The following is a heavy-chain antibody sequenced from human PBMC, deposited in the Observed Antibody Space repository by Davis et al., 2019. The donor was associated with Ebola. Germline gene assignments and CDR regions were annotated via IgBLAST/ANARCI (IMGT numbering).Heavy chain of an antibody. CDR2: INHSGST. Sequence: GSLRLSCAASGFTVSSNHMSWIRQPPGKGLEWIGEINHSGSTNYNPSLKSRVTISVDTSKNQFSLKLSSVTAADTAVYYCARGRRYSYGPPRYWGQGTLVTVSS. V-gene: IGHV4-34*01. D-gene: IGHD5-18*01. J-gene: IGHJ4*02. CDR3: ARGRRYSYGPPRY. CDR1: GFTVSSNH.